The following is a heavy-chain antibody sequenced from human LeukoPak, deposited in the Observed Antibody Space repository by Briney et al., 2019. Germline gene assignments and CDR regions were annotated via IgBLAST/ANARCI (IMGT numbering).Heavy chain of an antibody. CDR3: AREYCSGGSCFDP. Sequence: ASVKVSCKASGYTFTSYGISWVRQAPGQGLEWMGWISAYNGNTNYAQKLQGRVTMTTDTSTSTAYTELRSLRSDDTAVYYCAREYCSGGSCFDPWGQGTLVTVSS. J-gene: IGHJ5*02. CDR1: GYTFTSYG. V-gene: IGHV1-18*01. CDR2: ISAYNGNT. D-gene: IGHD2-15*01.